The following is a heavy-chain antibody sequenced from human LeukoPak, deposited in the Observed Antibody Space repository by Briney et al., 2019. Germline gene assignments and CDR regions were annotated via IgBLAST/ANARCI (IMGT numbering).Heavy chain of an antibody. CDR1: GFTFSNYG. CDR2: ISGSGDNT. CDR3: AIDPRFTYGV. J-gene: IGHJ4*02. D-gene: IGHD5-18*01. V-gene: IGHV3-23*01. Sequence: PGGSLRLSCAASGFTFSNYGMNWVRQAPGKGLEWVSIISGSGDNTYYADSVKGRFTISRDNSKNTLFLQMNSLRAEDTAVYYCAIDPRFTYGVWGQGTLVTVSS.